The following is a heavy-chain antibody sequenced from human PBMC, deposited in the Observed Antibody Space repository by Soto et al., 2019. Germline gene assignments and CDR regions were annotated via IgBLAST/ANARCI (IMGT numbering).Heavy chain of an antibody. CDR1: GFSFSYYA. J-gene: IGHJ4*02. CDR3: ARDLNWNDGSH. V-gene: IGHV3-23*01. CDR2: ISNRGDTT. D-gene: IGHD1-1*01. Sequence: GGSRRRSWVASGFSFSYYAMTWVRQAPGKGLEWVSGISNRGDTTDYADSVKGRSTISRDNSKNMLFLQMNSLRVEDTAIYYCARDLNWNDGSHWGQGTLVTVSS.